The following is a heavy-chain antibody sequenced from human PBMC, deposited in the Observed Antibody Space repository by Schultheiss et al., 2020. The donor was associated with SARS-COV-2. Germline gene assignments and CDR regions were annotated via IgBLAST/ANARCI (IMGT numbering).Heavy chain of an antibody. D-gene: IGHD4-17*01. CDR3: ARGDYGDYVGY. CDR2: ISYDGSNK. Sequence: GESLKISCAASGFTFSSYAMHWVRQAPGKGLEWVAVISYDGSNKYYADSVKGRFTISRDNSKNTLYLQMNSLRAEDTAVYYCARGDYGDYVGYWGQGTLVTVSS. CDR1: GFTFSSYA. J-gene: IGHJ4*02. V-gene: IGHV3-30-3*01.